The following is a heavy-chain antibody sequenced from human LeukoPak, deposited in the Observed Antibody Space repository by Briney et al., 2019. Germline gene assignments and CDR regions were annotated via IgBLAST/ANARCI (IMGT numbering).Heavy chain of an antibody. J-gene: IGHJ3*02. CDR2: IYYSGST. D-gene: IGHD6-13*01. Sequence: PSETLSLTCTVSGGSISSSNYYWGWIRQPPGKGLEWIGSIYYSGSTYYNPSLKSRVTISVDTSKNQFSLKLSSVTAADTAVYYCARPYEDRSSWSRFNAFDIWGQGTMVTVSS. CDR1: GGSISSSNYY. CDR3: ARPYEDRSSWSRFNAFDI. V-gene: IGHV4-39*01.